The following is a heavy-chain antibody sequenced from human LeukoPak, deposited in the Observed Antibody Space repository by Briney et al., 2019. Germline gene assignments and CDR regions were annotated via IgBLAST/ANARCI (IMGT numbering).Heavy chain of an antibody. CDR3: TRDRLNQNDDLDAFDI. V-gene: IGHV3-49*05. D-gene: IGHD1-1*01. J-gene: IGHJ3*02. CDR2: IRGKAYGGTT. CDR1: GFSFGDYA. Sequence: KSGGSLRLSCTASGFSFGDYALSWFRQAPGKGLEWAGFIRGKAYGGTTEYAASVKGRFTISRDDSKSIAYLQMNSLKTEDTAVYYCTRDRLNQNDDLDAFDIWGQGTMVTVSS.